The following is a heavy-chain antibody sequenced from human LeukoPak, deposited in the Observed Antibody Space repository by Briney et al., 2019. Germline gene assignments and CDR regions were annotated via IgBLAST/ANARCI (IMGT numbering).Heavy chain of an antibody. CDR3: ARVGIVGYAFDI. Sequence: GESLKISYKASGYTFTTNWIGWVRQMPGKGPEWMGIIYPDDSDTKYGPSFQGQVTISADKSLSTAYLQWSSLKASDTAMYYCARVGIVGYAFDIWGQGTMVTVSS. J-gene: IGHJ3*02. CDR2: IYPDDSDT. CDR1: GYTFTTNW. D-gene: IGHD2-15*01. V-gene: IGHV5-51*01.